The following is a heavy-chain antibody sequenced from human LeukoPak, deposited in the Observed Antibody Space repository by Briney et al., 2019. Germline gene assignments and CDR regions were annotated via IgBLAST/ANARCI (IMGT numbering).Heavy chain of an antibody. J-gene: IGHJ4*02. CDR1: GFTVSSSY. D-gene: IGHD4-23*01. CDR2: IYDGGTT. V-gene: IGHV3-66*01. CDR3: TRDRGYGGNSDIY. Sequence: GGSLRLSCAASGFTVSSSYMSWVRQAPGKGLEWVSSIYDGGTTHHADSLKGRFTISRDNSKNTLYLQMNSLRAEDTAVYYCTRDRGYGGNSDIYWGQGTLVTVSS.